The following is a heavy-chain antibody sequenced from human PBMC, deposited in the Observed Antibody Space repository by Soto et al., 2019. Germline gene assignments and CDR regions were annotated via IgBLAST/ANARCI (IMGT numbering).Heavy chain of an antibody. CDR1: GFTFDDNA. CDR2: INWKSDI. D-gene: IGHD3-16*01. CDR3: AFSQDRGGRTTFIY. V-gene: IGHV3-9*01. Sequence: GGSLRLSCAVSGFTFDDNAMRWVRQAPEKGLEWVSGINWKSDIGYADSVKGRFTISRDNAENSLYLQMNSLRAEDAALYYCAFSQDRGGRTTFIYWGQGTQVTVSS. J-gene: IGHJ4*02.